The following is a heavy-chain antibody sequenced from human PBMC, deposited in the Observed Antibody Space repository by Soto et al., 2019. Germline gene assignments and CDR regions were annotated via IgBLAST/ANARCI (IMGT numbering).Heavy chain of an antibody. D-gene: IGHD6-13*01. CDR2: INHSGST. CDR3: RQQQLVLSRGYYSYGMDV. CDR1: GGSFSGYY. J-gene: IGHJ6*02. Sequence: SETLSLTCAVYGGSFSGYYWSWIRQPPGKGLEWIGEINHSGSTNYNPSLKSRVTIPVDTSKNQFSLKLSSVTAADTAVYYCRQQQLVLSRGYYSYGMDVWGQGTTVTVSS. V-gene: IGHV4-34*01.